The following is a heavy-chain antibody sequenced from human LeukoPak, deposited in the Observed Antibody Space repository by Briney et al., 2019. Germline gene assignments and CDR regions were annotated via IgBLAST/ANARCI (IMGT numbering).Heavy chain of an antibody. J-gene: IGHJ6*04. CDR3: ARGFPYYYGSGSSYYYYYYGMDV. V-gene: IGHV1-69*06. D-gene: IGHD3-10*01. CDR1: GGTFSSYA. CDR2: IIPIFGTA. Sequence: SVKVSCKASGGTFSSYAISWVRQAPGQGLERMGGIIPIFGTANYAQKFQGRVTITADKSTSTAYMELSSLRSEDTAVYYCARGFPYYYGSGSSYYYYYYGMDVWGKGTTVTVSS.